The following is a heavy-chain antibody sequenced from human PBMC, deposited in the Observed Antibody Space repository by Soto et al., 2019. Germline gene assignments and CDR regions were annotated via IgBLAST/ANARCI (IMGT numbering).Heavy chain of an antibody. J-gene: IGHJ4*02. CDR2: ISYDGSNK. Sequence: GGSLRLSCAASGFTFSSYGMHWVRQAPGKGLEWVAVISYDGSNKYYADSVKGRFTISRDNSKNTLYLQMNSLRAEDTAVYYCAKDFRYCSGGSCSNPFDYWGQGTLVTVSS. CDR3: AKDFRYCSGGSCSNPFDY. V-gene: IGHV3-30*18. CDR1: GFTFSSYG. D-gene: IGHD2-15*01.